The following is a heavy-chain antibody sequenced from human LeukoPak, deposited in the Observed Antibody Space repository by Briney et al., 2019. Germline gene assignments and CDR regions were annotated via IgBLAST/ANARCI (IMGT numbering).Heavy chain of an antibody. Sequence: KTGGSLRLSCAASGCTFSSYSMNWVRQAPGKGLEWVSSISSSSSYIYYADSVKGRFTISRDNAKNSLYLQMNSLRAEDTAVYYCARGSFYGMDVWGQGTTVTVSS. J-gene: IGHJ6*02. CDR1: GCTFSSYS. D-gene: IGHD3-10*01. CDR2: ISSSSSYI. CDR3: ARGSFYGMDV. V-gene: IGHV3-21*01.